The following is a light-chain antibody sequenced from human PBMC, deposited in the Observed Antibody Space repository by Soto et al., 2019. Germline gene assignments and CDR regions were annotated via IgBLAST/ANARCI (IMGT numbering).Light chain of an antibody. J-gene: IGLJ1*01. CDR2: NVY. CDR1: SSDVGAYNF. V-gene: IGLV2-14*03. CDR3: SAYTVSRTYV. Sequence: QSALTQPASVSGSPGQSITISCTGTSSDVGAYNFVSWHQQHPGKAPKLMIYNVYDRPSGISYRFSGSKSGNTASLTISGLQGEDEADYYCSAYTVSRTYVFGTGTKLTLL.